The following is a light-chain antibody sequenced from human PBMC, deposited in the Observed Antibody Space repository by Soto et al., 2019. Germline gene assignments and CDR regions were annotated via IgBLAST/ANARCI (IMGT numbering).Light chain of an antibody. V-gene: IGKV3-15*01. J-gene: IGKJ1*01. CDR3: QQNKDWPGT. CDR2: DAS. CDR1: QNVGNN. Sequence: EIVMTQSPATLSVSPGERATLSCRASQNVGNNLAWYQQKPGQAPRLLIYDASTRATGVPVRFSGSGSGTEFTLTISSLQSEDFGVYYCQQNKDWPGTFGQGTKVDIK.